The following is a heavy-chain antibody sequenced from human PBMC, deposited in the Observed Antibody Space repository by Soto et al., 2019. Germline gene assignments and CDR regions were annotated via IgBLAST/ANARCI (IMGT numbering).Heavy chain of an antibody. V-gene: IGHV1-69*01. CDR1: GGTFSSYA. D-gene: IGHD5-18*01. CDR3: EAPASDTAMATAYFDY. Sequence: QVQLVQSGAEVKKPGSSVKVSCKASGGTFSSYAISWVRQAPGQGLEWMGGIIPIFGTANYAQKFQGRVTITADESTSTAYMELSSLRSEDTAVYYCEAPASDTAMATAYFDYWGQGTLVTVSS. J-gene: IGHJ4*02. CDR2: IIPIFGTA.